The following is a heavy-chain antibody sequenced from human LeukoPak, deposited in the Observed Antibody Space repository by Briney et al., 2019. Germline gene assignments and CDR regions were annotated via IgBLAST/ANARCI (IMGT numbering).Heavy chain of an antibody. J-gene: IGHJ4*02. V-gene: IGHV3-7*01. CDR1: EFTFSSYW. D-gene: IGHD3-10*01. CDR3: ARERTMVRGVISYSDY. Sequence: GGSLRLSCAAPEFTFSSYWMSWVRQAPGKGLEWVANIKQDGSEKYYVDSAKGRFTISRDNAKNSLYLQMNSLRAEDTAVYYCARERTMVRGVISYSDYWGQGTLVTVSS. CDR2: IKQDGSEK.